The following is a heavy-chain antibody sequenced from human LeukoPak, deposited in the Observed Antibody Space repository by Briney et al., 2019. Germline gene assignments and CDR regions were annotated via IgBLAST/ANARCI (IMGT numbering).Heavy chain of an antibody. CDR3: ARVAAGTRTSWNRLGLDYYYYYMDV. CDR2: ISAYNGNT. D-gene: IGHD6-13*01. J-gene: IGHJ6*03. V-gene: IGHV1-18*01. CDR1: GYTFTSYG. Sequence: GASVKVSCKASGYTFTSYGISWVRQAPGQGLEWMGWISAYNGNTNYAQKLQGRVTMTTDTSTSTAYMELRSLRSDDTAVYYCARVAAGTRTSWNRLGLDYYYYYMDVWGKGTTVTVSS.